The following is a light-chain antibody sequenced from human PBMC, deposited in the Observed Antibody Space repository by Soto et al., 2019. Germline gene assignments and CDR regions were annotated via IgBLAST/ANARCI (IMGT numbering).Light chain of an antibody. V-gene: IGKV3-20*01. CDR1: QSISSTY. Sequence: EIVLTQSPGTLSLSPGERATLSCRASQSISSTYLSWYQQKPGQAPRLLISGASTRATGIPDRFSGSGSGTDFTLTLSIMEPEDFVVYYCQQYSSSPLMYTFGQGTKLEIK. J-gene: IGKJ2*01. CDR3: QQYSSSPLMYT. CDR2: GAS.